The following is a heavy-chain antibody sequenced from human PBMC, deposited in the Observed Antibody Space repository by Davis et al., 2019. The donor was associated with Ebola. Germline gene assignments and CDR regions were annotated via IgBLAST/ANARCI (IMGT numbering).Heavy chain of an antibody. V-gene: IGHV4-4*02. CDR2: IYHTGST. CDR1: GGSISSSYW. CDR3: ARDREWLVQGYFDY. Sequence: MPSETLSLTCAVSGGSISSSYWWSWVRQPPGKVLEWIGEIYHTGSTNYNPSLKSRVTISVDKSKNQFSLKLSSVTAADTAVYFCARDREWLVQGYFDYWGQGTLVTVSS. J-gene: IGHJ4*02. D-gene: IGHD6-19*01.